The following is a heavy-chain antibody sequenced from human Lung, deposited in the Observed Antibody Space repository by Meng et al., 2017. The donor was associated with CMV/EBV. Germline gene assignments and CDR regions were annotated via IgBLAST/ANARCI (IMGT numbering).Heavy chain of an antibody. V-gene: IGHV3-23*01. CDR2: ISTSGGDT. D-gene: IGHD4/OR15-4a*01. J-gene: IGHJ4*02. CDR1: GFTFSSHA. CDR3: ANLGRTIRDY. Sequence: EXXTISCAASGFTFSSHALSWVRQAPGKGLEWVSSISTSGGDTYHADSVKGRFTISRDNSKKTLYLQMNSLRAEDTAVYYCANLGRTIRDYWGQGTLVTVSS.